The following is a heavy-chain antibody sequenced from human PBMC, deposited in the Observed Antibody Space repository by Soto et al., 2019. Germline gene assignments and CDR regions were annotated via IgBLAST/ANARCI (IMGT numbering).Heavy chain of an antibody. CDR2: IRSKAYGGTT. J-gene: IGHJ4*02. V-gene: IGHV3-49*03. CDR1: GFTFGDYA. CDR3: TRVPDVLRFLEWLYYFDY. D-gene: IGHD3-3*01. Sequence: GGSLRLSCTASGFTFGDYAMSWFHQAPGKGLEWVGFIRSKAYGGTTEYAASVKGRFTISRDDSKSIAYLQMNSLKTEDTAVYYCTRVPDVLRFLEWLYYFDYWGQGTLVTVSS.